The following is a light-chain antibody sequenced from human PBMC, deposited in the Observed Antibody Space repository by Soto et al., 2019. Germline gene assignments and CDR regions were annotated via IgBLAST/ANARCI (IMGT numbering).Light chain of an antibody. CDR2: DAS. CDR1: QSITSSY. V-gene: IGKV3D-20*02. J-gene: IGKJ5*01. CDR3: QQRSNWPIT. Sequence: EVVLTQSPDSLSLSPGERATLSCRASQSITSSYLAWYRQKPGQAPRLLIYDASNRATGIPARFSGSGSGTDFTLTISSLEPEDFAVYYCQQRSNWPITFGQGTRLEI.